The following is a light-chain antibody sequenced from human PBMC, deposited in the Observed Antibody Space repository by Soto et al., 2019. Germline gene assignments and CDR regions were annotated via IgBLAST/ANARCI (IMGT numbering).Light chain of an antibody. CDR2: GAF. V-gene: IGKV3-20*01. Sequence: EIVLTQSPGTLSLSPGERATLSCRASQGFNNNYLAWYQQKPGQAPRLLIYGAFTRATGIPDRFSGSGSGTDFTLTISRLEPEDFAVYYCQQHETLITFGQGTRLEIK. CDR3: QQHETLIT. CDR1: QGFNNNY. J-gene: IGKJ5*01.